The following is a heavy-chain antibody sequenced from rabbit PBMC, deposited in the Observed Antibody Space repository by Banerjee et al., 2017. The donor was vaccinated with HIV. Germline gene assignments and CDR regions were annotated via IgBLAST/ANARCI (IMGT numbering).Heavy chain of an antibody. J-gene: IGHJ4*01. CDR1: GFTLSSYW. Sequence: QSLEESGGDLVKPGASLTLTCTASGFTLSSYWMCWVRQAPGKGLEWIACIAVDSSGYTGYASWAKGRFTISKTSSTTVTLQMTSLTAADTATYFCARDLAGVIGWNFNFWGPGTLVTVS. V-gene: IGHV1S40*01. CDR3: ARDLAGVIGWNFNF. D-gene: IGHD4-1*01. CDR2: IAVDSSGYT.